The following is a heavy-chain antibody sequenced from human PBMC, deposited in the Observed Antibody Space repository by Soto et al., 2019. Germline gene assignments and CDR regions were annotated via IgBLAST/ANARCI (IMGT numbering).Heavy chain of an antibody. Sequence: QLQLQESGPGLVKPSETLSLTCTVSGGSISSSSYYWGWIRQPPGKGLEWIGSIYYSGSTYYNPSLKSRVTISVDTSKNQFSLKLSSVTAADTAVSYCARPRHSSWWGWFDPWGQGTLVTVSS. J-gene: IGHJ5*02. V-gene: IGHV4-39*01. CDR1: GGSISSSSYY. CDR2: IYYSGST. D-gene: IGHD2-8*02. CDR3: ARPRHSSWWGWFDP.